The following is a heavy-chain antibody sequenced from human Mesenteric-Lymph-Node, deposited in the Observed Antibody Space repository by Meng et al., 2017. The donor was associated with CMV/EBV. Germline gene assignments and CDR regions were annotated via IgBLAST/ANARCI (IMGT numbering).Heavy chain of an antibody. J-gene: IGHJ4*02. V-gene: IGHV2-5*02. CDR2: IYWDDEK. CDR1: GFSLRSSGVG. Sequence: CPFSGFSLRSSGVGVGWIRQPPGKALEWLALIYWDDEKRYSPSLKSRLTITKDTSKNQVVLTMTNLDPVDTATYYCTHMRQLAFDYWGQGTLVTVSS. CDR3: THMRQLAFDY. D-gene: IGHD1-1*01.